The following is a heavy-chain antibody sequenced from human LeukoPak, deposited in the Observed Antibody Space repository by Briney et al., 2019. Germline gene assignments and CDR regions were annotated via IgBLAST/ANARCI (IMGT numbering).Heavy chain of an antibody. CDR1: GGSTSSYY. Sequence: SETLSLTCTVSGGSTSSYYWSWVRQPPGKGLEWIGYVHYSGSTKYNPSLKSRVTISVDTSKNQFSLKLSSVTAADTAVYYCARGRTGSYFAADYWGQGTLVTVSS. V-gene: IGHV4-59*01. CDR2: VHYSGST. J-gene: IGHJ4*02. D-gene: IGHD1-26*01. CDR3: ARGRTGSYFAADY.